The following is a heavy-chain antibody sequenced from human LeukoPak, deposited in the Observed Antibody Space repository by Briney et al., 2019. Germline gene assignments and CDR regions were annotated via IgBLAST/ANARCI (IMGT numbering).Heavy chain of an antibody. CDR1: GYTFTGYY. CDR3: AWLLGYCSSTSCYTGGYY. CDR2: INPNSGGT. Sequence: GASVKVSCKASGYTFTGYYMHWVRQAPGQGLEWMGWINPNSGGTNYAQKFQGRVTMTRDTSISTAYMELSRLRSDDTAVYYCAWLLGYCSSTSCYTGGYYWGQGNLVTVSS. D-gene: IGHD2-2*02. V-gene: IGHV1-2*02. J-gene: IGHJ4*02.